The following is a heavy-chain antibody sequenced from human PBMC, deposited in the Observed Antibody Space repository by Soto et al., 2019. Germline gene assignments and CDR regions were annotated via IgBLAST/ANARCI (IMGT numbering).Heavy chain of an antibody. D-gene: IGHD3-22*01. J-gene: IGHJ4*02. CDR1: GYTFTGYY. CDR2: INPNSGGT. CDR3: AGGGSNRYYYDSSGYPGY. V-gene: IGHV1-2*02. Sequence: EASVKVSCKASGYTFTGYYMHWVLQAPGQGLEWMGWINPNSGGTNYAQKFQGRVTMTRDTSISTAYMELSRLRSDDTAVYYCAGGGSNRYYYDSSGYPGYWGQGTLVTVSS.